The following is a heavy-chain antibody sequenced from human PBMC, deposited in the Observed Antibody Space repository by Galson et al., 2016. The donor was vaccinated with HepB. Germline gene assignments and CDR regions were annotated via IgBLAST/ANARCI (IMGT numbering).Heavy chain of an antibody. CDR2: IKNDGTTT. CDR3: ARLSLVSAGTVDY. V-gene: IGHV3-74*01. D-gene: IGHD6-19*01. Sequence: SLRLSCAASGFTFSRYWMHWVRQAPGKGLVWVSHIKNDGTTTNYADSVRGRFIISRDNAKNTLYLQMNSLRAEDTAVYYCARLSLVSAGTVDYWGQGTLVVVSS. J-gene: IGHJ4*02. CDR1: GFTFSRYW.